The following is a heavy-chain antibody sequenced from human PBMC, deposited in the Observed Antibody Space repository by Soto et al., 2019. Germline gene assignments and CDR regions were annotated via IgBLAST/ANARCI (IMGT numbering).Heavy chain of an antibody. CDR3: ARGGDFWSGYYRRFDP. CDR2: IYYSGST. CDR1: GGSISSGGYY. Sequence: SETLSLTCTVSGGSISSGGYYWSWIRQHPGKGLEWIGYIYYSGSTYYNPSLKSRVTISVDTSKNQFSLKLSSVTAADTAVYYCARGGDFWSGYYRRFDPWGQGTLVTVS. J-gene: IGHJ5*02. D-gene: IGHD3-3*01. V-gene: IGHV4-31*03.